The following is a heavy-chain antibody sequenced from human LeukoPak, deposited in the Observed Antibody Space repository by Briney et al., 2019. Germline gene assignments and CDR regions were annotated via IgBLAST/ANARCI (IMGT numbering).Heavy chain of an antibody. CDR3: AGGGDSGGYYYPMLDY. V-gene: IGHV4-59*01. CDR2: IYHTGST. D-gene: IGHD3-22*01. CDR1: GGSISNYY. Sequence: SETLSLTCTVSGGSISNYYWSWIRQPPGKGLEWFGYIYHTGSTNYNPSLKSRVTISVDTSKNQFSLRLSSVTAADTAVYYCAGGGDSGGYYYPMLDYWGQGTLVTVSS. J-gene: IGHJ4*02.